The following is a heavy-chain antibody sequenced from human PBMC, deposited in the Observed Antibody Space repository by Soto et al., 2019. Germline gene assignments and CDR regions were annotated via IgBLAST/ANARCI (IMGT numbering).Heavy chain of an antibody. Sequence: SETLSLTCTVSGDSVSSNSWWSWVRQPPGKGLEWIGEIHHSGSTNYNSSLTSRVSISIDKSKNQFSLNLYSVTAADAAVFYCARAPRGYGMDAWGQGTTVTVSS. V-gene: IGHV4-4*02. CDR1: GDSVSSNSW. CDR2: IHHSGST. CDR3: ARAPRGYGMDA. J-gene: IGHJ6*02.